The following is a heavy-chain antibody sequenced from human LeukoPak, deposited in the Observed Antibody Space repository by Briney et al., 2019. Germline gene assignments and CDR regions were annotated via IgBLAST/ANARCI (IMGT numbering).Heavy chain of an antibody. Sequence: PGGSLRLSCAASGFTFSNFWMIWVRQAPGKGLEWVANIKQDGTEKHFVDSVEGRFTISRDNAKNSLYLQMNSLRVEDTAMYYCASGWGPMVVSYWGQGTLVTVSS. D-gene: IGHD2-15*01. J-gene: IGHJ4*02. CDR1: GFTFSNFW. CDR2: IKQDGTEK. CDR3: ASGWGPMVVSY. V-gene: IGHV3-7*01.